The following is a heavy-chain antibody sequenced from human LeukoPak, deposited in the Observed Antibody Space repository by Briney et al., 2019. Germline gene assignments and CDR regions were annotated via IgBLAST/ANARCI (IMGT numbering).Heavy chain of an antibody. V-gene: IGHV3-74*01. CDR3: ARALILGYCSGGSCYPDAFDI. CDR1: GFTFNSNA. Sequence: PGGSLRLSCAASGFTFNSNAMSWVRQAPGKGLVWVSRINSDGSSTSYADSVKGRFTISRDNAKNTLYLQMNSLRAEDTAVYYCARALILGYCSGGSCYPDAFDIWGQGTMVTVSS. D-gene: IGHD2-15*01. J-gene: IGHJ3*02. CDR2: INSDGSST.